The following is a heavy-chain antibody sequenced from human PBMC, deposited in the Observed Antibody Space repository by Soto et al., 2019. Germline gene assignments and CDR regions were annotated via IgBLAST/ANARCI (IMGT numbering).Heavy chain of an antibody. CDR3: ARGVYYYDSSGYYAADYYYYGMDV. CDR2: INPNSGGT. J-gene: IGHJ6*02. CDR1: GYTFTGYY. V-gene: IGHV1-2*04. Sequence: QVQLVQSGAEVKKPGASVKVSCKASGYTFTGYYMHWVRQAPGQGLEWMGWINPNSGGTNYAQKLQVCVTMTRDTSISTAYMELSRLRSDDTAVYYCARGVYYYDSSGYYAADYYYYGMDVWGQGTTVTVSS. D-gene: IGHD3-22*01.